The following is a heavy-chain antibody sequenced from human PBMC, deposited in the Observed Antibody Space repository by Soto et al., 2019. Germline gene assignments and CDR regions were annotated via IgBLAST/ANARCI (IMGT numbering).Heavy chain of an antibody. D-gene: IGHD1-26*01. CDR1: GYSFSRYY. V-gene: IGHV1-46*01. CDR3: ARDWEFGY. CDR2: INPSGDSI. J-gene: IGHJ4*02. Sequence: GAAVKVSCKACGYSFSRYYMHWVRQAPGQGLEWMGVINPSGDSISYAQKFQGRVTMTKDTSTSTLFMEVSSLRSEDTAVYFCARDWEFGYWGQGTLVTVSS.